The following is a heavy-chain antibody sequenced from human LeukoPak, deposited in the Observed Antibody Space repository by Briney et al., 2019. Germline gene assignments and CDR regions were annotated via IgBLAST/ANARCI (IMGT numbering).Heavy chain of an antibody. D-gene: IGHD3-3*01. J-gene: IGHJ4*02. V-gene: IGHV3-21*01. CDR3: ARAERLLEWLLDS. Sequence: GGSLRLSCAASGVTFSRRTMNWVRQAPGKGLEWVSSISSTGSYIYYAESLKGRFTVSRDNAKNYVYLQMNSLRVDDTAVYYCARAERLLEWLLDSWGQGTLVTVSS. CDR1: GVTFSRRT. CDR2: ISSTGSYI.